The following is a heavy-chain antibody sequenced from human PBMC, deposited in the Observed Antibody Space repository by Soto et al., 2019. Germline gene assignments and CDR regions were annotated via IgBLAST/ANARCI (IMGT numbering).Heavy chain of an antibody. V-gene: IGHV1-8*02. CDR2: MNPNSGNA. J-gene: IGHJ5*02. D-gene: IGHD3-16*01. Sequence: QVQLVQSGAEVRKPGASLRVSCKATGYSFIRHDINWLRQAAGQGLEWMGWMNPNSGNAVYAQKFQGRVTMTRNTSITTDSIEVTSLKDEDTAVYFCAGGDYYAYSHWFDPWGQVTLVSVSS. CDR3: AGGDYYAYSHWFDP. CDR1: GYSFIRHD.